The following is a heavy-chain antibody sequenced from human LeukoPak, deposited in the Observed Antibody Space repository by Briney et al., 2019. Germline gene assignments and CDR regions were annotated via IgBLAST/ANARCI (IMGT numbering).Heavy chain of an antibody. CDR2: IWYDGSNK. CDR1: GFTFSSYG. J-gene: IGHJ5*02. CDR3: ARDLAGQQLPPGDWFDP. V-gene: IGHV3-33*01. D-gene: IGHD6-13*01. Sequence: PGGSLRLSCAASGFTFSSYGMHWVRQAPGKGLEWVAVIWYDGSNKYYADSVKGRFTISGDNSKNTLYLQMNSLRAEDTAVYYCARDLAGQQLPPGDWFDPWGQGTLVTVSS.